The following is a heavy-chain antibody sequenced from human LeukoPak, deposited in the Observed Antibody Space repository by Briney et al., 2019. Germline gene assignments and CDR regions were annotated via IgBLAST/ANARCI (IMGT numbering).Heavy chain of an antibody. D-gene: IGHD5-24*01. J-gene: IGHJ6*02. Sequence: SETLSLTCTVSGGSISSGDYYWSWIRQPPGQGLEWIGYIYYSGSTYYNPSLKSRVTISVDTSKNQFSLKLSSVTAADTAVYYCARDPHLQYGYYYYYGMDVWGQGTTVTVSS. CDR1: GGSISSGDYY. V-gene: IGHV4-30-4*01. CDR2: IYYSGST. CDR3: ARDPHLQYGYYYYYGMDV.